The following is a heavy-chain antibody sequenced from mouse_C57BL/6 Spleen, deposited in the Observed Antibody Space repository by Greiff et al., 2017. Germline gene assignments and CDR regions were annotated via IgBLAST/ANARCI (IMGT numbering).Heavy chain of an antibody. CDR3: ARDDEDWFAY. CDR2: ISYDGSN. Sequence: EVQLQESGPGLVKPSQSLSLTCSVTGYSITSGYYWNWIRQFPGNKLEWMGYISYDGSNNYNPSLKNRISITRDTSKNQFFLKLNSVTTEDTATYYCARDDEDWFAYWGQGTLVTVSA. V-gene: IGHV3-6*01. J-gene: IGHJ3*01. CDR1: GYSITSGYY.